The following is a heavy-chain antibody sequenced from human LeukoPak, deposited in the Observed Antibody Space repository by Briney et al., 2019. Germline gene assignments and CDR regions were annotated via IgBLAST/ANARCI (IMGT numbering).Heavy chain of an antibody. CDR3: ARSYDYGDSFDY. CDR2: INPSGGST. Sequence: GASVKVSCKTSGYTFTSYYIHWVRQAPGQGLEWMGTINPSGGSTSYAQRFQGGVAMTRGTSTSTVYMELSSLRSDDTAIYYCARSYDYGDSFDYWGQGTLVTVSS. V-gene: IGHV1-46*01. D-gene: IGHD4-17*01. CDR1: GYTFTSYY. J-gene: IGHJ4*02.